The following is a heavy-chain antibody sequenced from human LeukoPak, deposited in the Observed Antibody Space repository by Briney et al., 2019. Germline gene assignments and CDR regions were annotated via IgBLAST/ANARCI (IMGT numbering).Heavy chain of an antibody. CDR2: VIPIFGTA. J-gene: IGHJ6*03. CDR1: GGTFSSYA. D-gene: IGHD6-13*01. Sequence: ASVKVSCKASGGTFSSYAISWVRHAPEQGLEWMGGVIPIFGTANYAQKCQGRVTITTDESTSTAYMELSSLRSEDTAVYYCASVSTDIAAAGTYYYYYRDVWGKGTTVTVSS. CDR3: ASVSTDIAAAGTYYYYYRDV. V-gene: IGHV1-69*05.